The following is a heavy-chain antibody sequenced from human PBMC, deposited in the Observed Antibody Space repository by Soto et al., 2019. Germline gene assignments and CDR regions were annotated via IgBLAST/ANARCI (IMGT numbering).Heavy chain of an antibody. CDR3: ARDKWAYGGTAFDI. V-gene: IGHV3-21*01. J-gene: IGHJ3*02. CDR1: GFTFSSYA. CDR2: ISGSGSYI. Sequence: GSLRLSCAASGFTFSSYAMSWVRQAPGKGLEWVSSISGSGSYIYYADSVKGRFTISRDNAKNSLYLQMNSLRAEDTAVYYCARDKWAYGGTAFDIWGQGTMVTVSS. D-gene: IGHD2-15*01.